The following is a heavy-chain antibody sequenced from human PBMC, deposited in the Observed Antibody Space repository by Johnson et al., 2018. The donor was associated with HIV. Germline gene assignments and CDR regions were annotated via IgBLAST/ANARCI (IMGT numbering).Heavy chain of an antibody. V-gene: IGHV3-53*01. Sequence: VQLMESGGGVVQPGRSLRLSCAASGFTVSSNYMSWVRQAPGKGLEWVSVIYSGGSTYYADSVKGRFTISRDNSKNTLYLQMNSLRAEDTALYYCARNYYDSSASGAFDIWGQGTMVTVSS. CDR1: GFTVSSNY. CDR3: ARNYYDSSASGAFDI. CDR2: IYSGGST. D-gene: IGHD3-22*01. J-gene: IGHJ3*02.